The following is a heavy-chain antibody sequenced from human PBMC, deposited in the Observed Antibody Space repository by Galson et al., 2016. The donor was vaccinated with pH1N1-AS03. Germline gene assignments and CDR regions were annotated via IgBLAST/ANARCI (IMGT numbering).Heavy chain of an antibody. CDR2: ILPGLGSA. CDR3: ARPASDSSVYSVFDF. D-gene: IGHD3-22*01. CDR1: GGTFSSSA. Sequence: SAKVSCKASGGTFSSSAISWLRQAPGQGLEWMGGILPGLGSATYAQNLQGRVTITADESTTTAYMELRSLRSDDTAVYYCARPASDSSVYSVFDFWGQGTLVTVSS. J-gene: IGHJ4*02. V-gene: IGHV1-69*13.